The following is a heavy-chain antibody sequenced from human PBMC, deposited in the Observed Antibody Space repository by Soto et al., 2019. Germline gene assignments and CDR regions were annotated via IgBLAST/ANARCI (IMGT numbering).Heavy chain of an antibody. Sequence: ASVNVSFKVSGYTLTELSMHWVRQAPGKGLEWMGGFDPEDGETIYAQKFQGRVTMTEDTSTDTAYMELSSLRSEDTAVYYCATATLTMVLGVIPDYWGQGTLVTVSS. CDR2: FDPEDGET. CDR3: ATATLTMVLGVIPDY. D-gene: IGHD3-10*01. CDR1: GYTLTELS. V-gene: IGHV1-24*01. J-gene: IGHJ4*02.